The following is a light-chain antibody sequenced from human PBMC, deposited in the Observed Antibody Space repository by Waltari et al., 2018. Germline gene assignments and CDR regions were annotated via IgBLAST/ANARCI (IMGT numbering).Light chain of an antibody. V-gene: IGKV3-15*01. J-gene: IGKJ2*01. CDR3: QQYRDWYS. CDR2: DAS. CDR1: HGIGTD. Sequence: IVMTQSPAILSVSPGAGATLSCRASHGIGTDLAWYQKKPGQAHRLLIYDASTRAPGIPARFTGGGSGTEFTLVINSLQSEDSALYCCQQYRDWYSFGQGTKLEIK.